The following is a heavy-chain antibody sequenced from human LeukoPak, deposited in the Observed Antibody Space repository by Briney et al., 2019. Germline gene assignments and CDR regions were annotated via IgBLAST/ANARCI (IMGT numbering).Heavy chain of an antibody. Sequence: GASVRVSFKASGYPFTHHYIHWVRPAPGQGLEWMGRINPNSGGTNYAQKFQGRVTLTRDSSISTAYMELSRLRSDDTAVYYCARDSADRRVVVITLPFDYWGQGTVVTVSS. CDR2: INPNSGGT. V-gene: IGHV1-2*06. CDR1: GYPFTHHY. CDR3: ARDSADRRVVVITLPFDY. D-gene: IGHD2-21*01. J-gene: IGHJ4*02.